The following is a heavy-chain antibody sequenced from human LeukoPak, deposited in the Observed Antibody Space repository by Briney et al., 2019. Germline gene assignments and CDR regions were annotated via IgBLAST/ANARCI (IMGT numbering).Heavy chain of an antibody. J-gene: IGHJ4*02. D-gene: IGHD1-26*01. Sequence: GASVKVSCKASGYTFTGYYMHWVRQAPGQGLEWMGWINPNSGGTNYAQKFQGRVTMTRDTSISTAYMELSRLRSDDTAVYYCARGERSGSYYDYFDYWGQGTLVTVSS. CDR3: ARGERSGSYYDYFDY. CDR1: GYTFTGYY. V-gene: IGHV1-2*02. CDR2: INPNSGGT.